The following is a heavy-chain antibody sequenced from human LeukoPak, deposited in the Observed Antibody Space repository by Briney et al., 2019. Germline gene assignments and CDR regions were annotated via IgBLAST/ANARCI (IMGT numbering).Heavy chain of an antibody. CDR2: ISSGSDHI. CDR3: ARGNYGGNSYFDY. CDR1: GFTFSTYS. D-gene: IGHD4-23*01. Sequence: GGSLRLSCAASGFTFSTYSMNWVRQAPGKGLEWVSSISSGSDHIFYADSVKGRFTVSRDNAKNSLYLQMNSLRAEDTALYHCARGNYGGNSYFDYWGQGTLVTVSS. V-gene: IGHV3-21*04. J-gene: IGHJ4*02.